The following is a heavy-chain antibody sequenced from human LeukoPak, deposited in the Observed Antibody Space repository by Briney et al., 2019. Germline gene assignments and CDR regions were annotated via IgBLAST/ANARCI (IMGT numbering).Heavy chain of an antibody. Sequence: GGSLRLSCAASGFTFDDYGMSWVRQAPGKGLEWVAVIWYDGSNKYYADSVKGRFTISRDNSKNTLYLQMNSLRAEDTAVYYCAREISSSWALNYYYGMDVWGQGTTVTVSS. J-gene: IGHJ6*02. CDR1: GFTFDDYG. D-gene: IGHD6-13*01. CDR2: IWYDGSNK. V-gene: IGHV3-33*08. CDR3: AREISSSWALNYYYGMDV.